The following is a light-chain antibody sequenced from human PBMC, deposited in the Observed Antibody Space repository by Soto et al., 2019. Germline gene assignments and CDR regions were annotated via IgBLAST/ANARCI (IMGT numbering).Light chain of an antibody. V-gene: IGLV1-51*01. CDR2: DDN. CDR3: GSWDSSLSAYV. Sequence: QSCPTQPPSVSAAPGNKVTISCSGSSSNIGGNSVSWYQQLPGSAPRLLIYDDNKRPSGIPDRFSGSKSGTSATLGITGFQTGDEADYYCGSWDSSLSAYVFGTGTKGTXL. J-gene: IGLJ1*01. CDR1: SSNIGGNS.